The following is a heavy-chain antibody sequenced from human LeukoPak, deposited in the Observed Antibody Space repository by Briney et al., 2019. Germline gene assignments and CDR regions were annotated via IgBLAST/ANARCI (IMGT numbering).Heavy chain of an antibody. CDR2: IKQGGGTT. CDR3: ARDTDGSLDY. CDR1: GFTFSNSW. V-gene: IGHV3-7*01. D-gene: IGHD1-26*01. Sequence: GGSLRLSCAASGFTFSNSWMAWVRQPPGKGREWVANIKQGGGTTHYVDSLKGQFTISRDNPKSSLYLQMNSLRAADTAVYYCARDTDGSLDYWGQGTLVTVAS. J-gene: IGHJ4*02.